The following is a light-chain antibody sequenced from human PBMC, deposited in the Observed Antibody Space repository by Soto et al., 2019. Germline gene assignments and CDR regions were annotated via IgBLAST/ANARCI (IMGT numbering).Light chain of an antibody. CDR1: QSISYD. CDR3: QQYNHWPPYS. J-gene: IGKJ2*03. Sequence: EIMMTQSPVTLSVSPGERATLSCRASQSISYDLAWYQQRPGQAPRLLIYGASTRAPGVTGRFTGSGFGTDFTLTISSLQSEDFAVYYCQQYNHWPPYSFGQGTKLEIK. V-gene: IGKV3-15*01. CDR2: GAS.